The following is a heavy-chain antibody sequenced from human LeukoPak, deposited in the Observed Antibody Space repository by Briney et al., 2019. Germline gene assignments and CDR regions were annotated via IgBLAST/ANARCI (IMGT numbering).Heavy chain of an antibody. J-gene: IGHJ3*02. Sequence: PGGSLRPSCAASGFTFSSYEMNWVRQAPGKGLEWVSYISSSGSTIYYADSVKGRFTISRDNAKNSLYLQMNSLRAEDTAVYYCAGDPDIVATRSAFDIWGQGTMVTVSS. CDR3: AGDPDIVATRSAFDI. CDR1: GFTFSSYE. D-gene: IGHD5-12*01. CDR2: ISSSGSTI. V-gene: IGHV3-48*03.